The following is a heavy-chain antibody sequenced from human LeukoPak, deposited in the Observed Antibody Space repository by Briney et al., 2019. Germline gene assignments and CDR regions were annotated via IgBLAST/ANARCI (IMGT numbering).Heavy chain of an antibody. J-gene: IGHJ4*02. CDR1: GGTFSSYA. D-gene: IGHD3-9*01. Sequence: SVKVSCKASGGTFSSYAISWVRQAPGQGLEWMGRIIPIFGTANYAQKFQGRVTITTDESTSTAYMELSSLRSDDTAVYYCARAGVLRYFDWLSYFDYWGQGTLVTVSS. CDR2: IIPIFGTA. V-gene: IGHV1-69*05. CDR3: ARAGVLRYFDWLSYFDY.